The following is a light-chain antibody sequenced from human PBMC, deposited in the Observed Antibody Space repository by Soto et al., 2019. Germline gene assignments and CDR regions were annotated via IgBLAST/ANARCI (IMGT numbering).Light chain of an antibody. Sequence: QSVLTQPASVSGSPGQSITISCTGTSSDIGNYDFVSWYQQVPGTAPKAMIYEVSSRPSGVSNRFSGSKSGNTASLTISGLQAEDEAYYYCSSYTTSTSLILFGGGTKLTV. V-gene: IGLV2-14*01. CDR3: SSYTTSTSLIL. CDR1: SSDIGNYDF. J-gene: IGLJ2*01. CDR2: EVS.